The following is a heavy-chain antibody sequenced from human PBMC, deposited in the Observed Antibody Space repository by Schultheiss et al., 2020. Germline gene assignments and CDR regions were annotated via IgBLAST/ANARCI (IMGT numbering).Heavy chain of an antibody. CDR1: GFTFSDYY. D-gene: IGHD6-13*01. J-gene: IGHJ4*02. CDR3: ARVSRAAIDY. Sequence: GGSLRLSCAASGFTFSDYYMSWIRQAPGKGLEWVSSISGSAGNTFHADSVKGRFTISRDNSKNTLYLQMNSLRAEDTAVYYCARVSRAAIDYWGKGTLVTVS. CDR2: ISGSAGNT. V-gene: IGHV3-11*04.